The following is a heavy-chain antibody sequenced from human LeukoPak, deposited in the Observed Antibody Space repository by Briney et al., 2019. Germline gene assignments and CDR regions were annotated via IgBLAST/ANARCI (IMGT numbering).Heavy chain of an antibody. CDR2: ISYDGSNK. CDR3: AKSNGWYCSGGSCSTIDY. D-gene: IGHD2-15*01. J-gene: IGHJ4*02. Sequence: GGSLRLSCAASGFTFSSYAMHWVRQAPGKGLEWVAVISYDGSNKYYADSVKGRFTISRDNSKNTLYLQMNSLRAEDAAVYYCAKSNGWYCSGGSCSTIDYWGQGTLVTVSS. V-gene: IGHV3-30-3*01. CDR1: GFTFSSYA.